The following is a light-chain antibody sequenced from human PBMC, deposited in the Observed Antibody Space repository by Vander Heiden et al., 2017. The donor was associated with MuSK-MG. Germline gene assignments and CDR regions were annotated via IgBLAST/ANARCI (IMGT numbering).Light chain of an antibody. CDR2: GAS. CDR3: KQCGDSYGST. V-gene: IGKV3-20*01. J-gene: IGKJ2*01. CDR1: QRISSTN. Sequence: VLTQSPGTLSLSPGERATLTCRSSQRISSTNLVWYQQKPGQAPRLLIDGASSRATGSPERSRASGSGTDCTLSRNRREPEDFAVYYCKQCGDSYGSTFGQGTKLEI.